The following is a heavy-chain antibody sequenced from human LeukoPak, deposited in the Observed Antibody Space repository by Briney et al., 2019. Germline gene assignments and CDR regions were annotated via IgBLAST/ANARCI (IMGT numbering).Heavy chain of an antibody. Sequence: GGSLRLSCAASGFTFSSYGMHWVRQAPGKGLEWVAVISYDGSNKYYADSVKGRFTISRDNSKNTLYLQMNSLRAEGTAVYYCAKSRSDILTGYYGPFDYWGQGTLVTVSS. J-gene: IGHJ4*02. CDR1: GFTFSSYG. CDR3: AKSRSDILTGYYGPFDY. CDR2: ISYDGSNK. D-gene: IGHD3-9*01. V-gene: IGHV3-30*18.